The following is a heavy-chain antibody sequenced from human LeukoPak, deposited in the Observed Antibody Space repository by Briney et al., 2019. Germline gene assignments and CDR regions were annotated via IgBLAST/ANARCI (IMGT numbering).Heavy chain of an antibody. Sequence: GGSLRLFCAASGFTFSTYAMSWVRQAPGKGLEWVSAVRGSGSDTYYADSVKGRFTISRDNSKNTLYLQMNSLRAEDTAIYYCAKTSRGNSGYDSPFDYWGQGTLVTVSS. CDR2: VRGSGSDT. CDR1: GFTFSTYA. J-gene: IGHJ4*02. D-gene: IGHD5-12*01. V-gene: IGHV3-23*01. CDR3: AKTSRGNSGYDSPFDY.